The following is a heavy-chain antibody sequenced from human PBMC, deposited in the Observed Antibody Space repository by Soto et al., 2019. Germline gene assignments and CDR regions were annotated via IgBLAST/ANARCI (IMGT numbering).Heavy chain of an antibody. CDR2: ISYDGSNK. J-gene: IGHJ6*02. CDR1: GFTFSSYA. CDR3: ARDIVLMVYAAPYCYYGMDV. D-gene: IGHD2-8*01. Sequence: GGSLRLSCAASGFTFSSYAMHWVRQAPGKGLEWVAVISYDGSNKYYADSVKGRFTISRDNSKNTLYLQMNSLRAEDTAVYYCARDIVLMVYAAPYCYYGMDVWGQGTTVTVSS. V-gene: IGHV3-30-3*01.